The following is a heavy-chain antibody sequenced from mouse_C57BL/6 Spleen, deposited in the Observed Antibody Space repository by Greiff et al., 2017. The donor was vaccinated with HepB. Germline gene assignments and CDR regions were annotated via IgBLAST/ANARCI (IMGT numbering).Heavy chain of an antibody. CDR1: GFTFSSYA. CDR3: ARDGKLRPFAY. Sequence: EVQGVESGGGLVKPGGSLKLSCAASGFTFSSYAMSWVRQTPEKRLEWVATISDGGSYTYYPDNVKGRFTISRDNAKNNLYLQMSHLKSEDTAMYYCARDGKLRPFAYWGQGTLVTVSA. D-gene: IGHD3-2*02. V-gene: IGHV5-4*01. CDR2: ISDGGSYT. J-gene: IGHJ3*01.